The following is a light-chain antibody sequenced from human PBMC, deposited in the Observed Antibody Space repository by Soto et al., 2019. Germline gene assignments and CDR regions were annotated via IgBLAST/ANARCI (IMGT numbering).Light chain of an antibody. Sequence: EIVMTQSPATLSVSPGERATLSCRASQSVSSNLAGYQQKPGQAPRLLIYGASTRATGITARFSGSGSGTEFTLTISSLQSEDFAVYYCQQYNNWPPWTFGQGTKVEIK. V-gene: IGKV3-15*01. CDR3: QQYNNWPPWT. CDR1: QSVSSN. J-gene: IGKJ1*01. CDR2: GAS.